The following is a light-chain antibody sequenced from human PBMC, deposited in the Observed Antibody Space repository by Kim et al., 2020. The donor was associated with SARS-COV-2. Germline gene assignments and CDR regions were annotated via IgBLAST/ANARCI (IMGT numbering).Light chain of an antibody. CDR2: GAS. CDR1: QTVNSDH. J-gene: IGKJ4*01. Sequence: LTLSPGEIATLSCRASQTVNSDHVSWYQQKPGQAPTLLIHGASPRATDIPERFSGSGSGTDFTLTISRLEPEDFAIYYCQLYHSSFGGGTKVDIK. CDR3: QLYHSS. V-gene: IGKV3-20*01.